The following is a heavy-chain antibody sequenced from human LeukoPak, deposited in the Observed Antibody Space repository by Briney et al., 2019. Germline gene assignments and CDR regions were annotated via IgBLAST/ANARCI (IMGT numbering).Heavy chain of an antibody. Sequence: KTSETLSLTCDVSGGSISSDNYSWNWIRQPPGKGLEWIGYIYHSGSTYYNPSLKSRVTMSADRSKSQFSLKLSSVTAADTAVYYCARRLSFFDFWGQGTLVTVSS. CDR1: GGSISSDNYS. D-gene: IGHD2-8*01. CDR3: ARRLSFFDF. J-gene: IGHJ4*02. CDR2: IYHSGST. V-gene: IGHV4-30-2*01.